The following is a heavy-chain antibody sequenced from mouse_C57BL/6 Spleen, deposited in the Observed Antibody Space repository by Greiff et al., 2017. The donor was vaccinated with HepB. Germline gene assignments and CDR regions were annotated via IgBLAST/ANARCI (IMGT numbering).Heavy chain of an antibody. D-gene: IGHD2-4*01. CDR1: GYTFTDYN. CDR2: INPNNGGT. Sequence: EVKLVESGPELVKPGASVKIPCKASGYTFTDYNMDWVKQSHGKSLEWIGDINPNNGGTIYNQKFKGKATLTVDKSSSTAYMELRSLTSEDTAVYYCARLYDYDEVGAMDYWGQGTSVTVSS. CDR3: ARLYDYDEVGAMDY. J-gene: IGHJ4*01. V-gene: IGHV1-18*01.